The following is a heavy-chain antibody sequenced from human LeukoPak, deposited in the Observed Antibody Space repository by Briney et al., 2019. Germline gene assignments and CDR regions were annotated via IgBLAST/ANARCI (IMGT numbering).Heavy chain of an antibody. Sequence: GGSLRLSCAASGFTFSSYAMSWVRQAPGKGLEWVSVISGSGPGTSYADSVKGRFTISREDSKNTLYLQMNRLRADDTAVYYCAKDLGRYRNNFFDYWGQGNLVTVSS. CDR2: ISGSGPGT. J-gene: IGHJ4*02. CDR1: GFTFSSYA. CDR3: AKDLGRYRNNFFDY. D-gene: IGHD1-26*01. V-gene: IGHV3-23*01.